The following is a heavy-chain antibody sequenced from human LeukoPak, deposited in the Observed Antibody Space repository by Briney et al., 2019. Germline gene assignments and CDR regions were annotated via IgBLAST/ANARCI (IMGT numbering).Heavy chain of an antibody. J-gene: IGHJ6*02. CDR2: ISYDGSNK. V-gene: IGHV3-30*18. CDR1: GFTFSSYG. Sequence: GGSLRLSCAASGFTFSSYGMHWVRQAPGKGLEWVAVISYDGSNKYYADSVKGRFTISRDNSKNTLYLQMNSLRAEDTAVYYCAKDRVGDSSGYYFPKRYYGMDVWGQGTTVTVSS. CDR3: AKDRVGDSSGYYFPKRYYGMDV. D-gene: IGHD3-22*01.